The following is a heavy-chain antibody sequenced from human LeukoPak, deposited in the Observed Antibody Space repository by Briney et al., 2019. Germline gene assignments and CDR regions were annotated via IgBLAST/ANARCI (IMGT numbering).Heavy chain of an antibody. CDR3: ARDSSYCSSTSCYVSWFDP. V-gene: IGHV1-2*02. J-gene: IGHJ5*02. CDR2: INPNSGGT. CDR1: GYTFTGYY. D-gene: IGHD2-2*01. Sequence: ASVTVSCKASGYTFTGYYMHWVRQAPGQGLEWMGWINPNSGGTNYAQKFQGRVTMTRDTSISTAYMELSRLRSDDTAVYYCARDSSYCSSTSCYVSWFDPWGQGTLVTVSS.